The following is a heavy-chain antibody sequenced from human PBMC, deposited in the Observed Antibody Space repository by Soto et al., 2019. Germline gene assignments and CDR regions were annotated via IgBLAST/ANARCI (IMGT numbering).Heavy chain of an antibody. CDR1: GFTFSSYA. D-gene: IGHD3-3*01. J-gene: IGHJ6*04. Sequence: EVQLLESGGGLVQPGGPLRLSCAASGFTFSSYAMSWVRQAPGKGLEWVSAISGSGGSTYYADSVKGRFTISRDNSKNTLYLQMNSLRAEDTAVYYCAKGRAVGITIFGVWGKGTTVTVSS. CDR3: AKGRAVGITIFGV. V-gene: IGHV3-23*01. CDR2: ISGSGGST.